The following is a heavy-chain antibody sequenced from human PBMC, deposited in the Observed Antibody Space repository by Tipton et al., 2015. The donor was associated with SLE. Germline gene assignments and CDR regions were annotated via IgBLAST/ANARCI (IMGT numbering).Heavy chain of an antibody. D-gene: IGHD6-13*01. CDR3: AGGGPRIAAAGRGDAFDI. J-gene: IGHJ3*02. CDR1: GGSISSSYY. CDR2: IYTSGST. V-gene: IGHV4-61*02. Sequence: LRLSCTVSGGSISSSYYWGWIRQPPGKGLEWIGRIYTSGSTNYNPSLKSRVTISVDTSKNQFSLKLSSVTAADTAVYYCAGGGPRIAAAGRGDAFDIWGQGTMVTVSS.